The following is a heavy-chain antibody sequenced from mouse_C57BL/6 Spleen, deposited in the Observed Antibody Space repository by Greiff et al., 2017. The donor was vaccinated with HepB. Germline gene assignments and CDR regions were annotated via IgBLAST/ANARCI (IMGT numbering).Heavy chain of an antibody. J-gene: IGHJ3*01. V-gene: IGHV1-5*01. D-gene: IGHD2-4*01. CDR2: IYPGNSDT. CDR3: TRTGDYDGGAY. Sequence: VQLQQSGTVLARPGASVKMSCKTSGYTFTSYWMHWVKQRPGQGLEWIGAIYPGNSDTSYNQKFKGKAKLTAVTSASTAYMELSSLTNEDSAVYYCTRTGDYDGGAYWGQVTLVTVSA. CDR1: GYTFTSYW.